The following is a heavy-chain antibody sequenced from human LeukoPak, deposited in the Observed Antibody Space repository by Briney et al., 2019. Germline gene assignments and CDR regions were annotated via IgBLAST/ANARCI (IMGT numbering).Heavy chain of an antibody. CDR3: ARWRGANVLRYFDYEMEPAAPSGHFDY. D-gene: IGHD3-9*01. Sequence: ASMKVSCKASGYTLTSNGISWVRQSPGLGLEWMGWISVYNGNTNYAQKFQGRVTMTTDTSTSTAYMELRSLRSDDTAVYYCARWRGANVLRYFDYEMEPAAPSGHFDYWGQGTLVTVSS. CDR1: GYTLTSNG. CDR2: ISVYNGNT. J-gene: IGHJ4*02. V-gene: IGHV1-18*04.